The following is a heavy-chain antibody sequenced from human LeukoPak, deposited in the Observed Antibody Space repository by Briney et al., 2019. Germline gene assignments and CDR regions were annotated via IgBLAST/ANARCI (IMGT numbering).Heavy chain of an antibody. J-gene: IGHJ4*02. CDR3: ARILNGVHFDY. CDR1: GGSISSYY. D-gene: IGHD4-17*01. CDR2: IYYSGST. V-gene: IGHV4-59*07. Sequence: PSDTLSLTCTVSGGSISSYYWSWIRQPPVKGQEWIGDIYYSGSTNYNPSLKSRVTISVDTYKNQFSLKLSSVPAADRAVYYCARILNGVHFDYWGQGTLVTVSS.